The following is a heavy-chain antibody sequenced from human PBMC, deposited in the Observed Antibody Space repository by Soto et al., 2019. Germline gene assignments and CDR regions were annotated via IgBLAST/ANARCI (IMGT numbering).Heavy chain of an antibody. D-gene: IGHD2-2*03. CDR1: GYTFTGYY. CDR3: ARVDSNTENDAFEI. CDR2: INPNSGGT. V-gene: IGHV1-2*04. J-gene: IGHJ3*02. Sequence: GASVKVSCKASGYTFTGYYMHWVRQAPGQGLEWMGWINPNSGGTNYAQKFQGWVTMTRDTSISTAYMELSRLRSDDTAVYYCARVDSNTENDAFEIWGQGTMVTVS.